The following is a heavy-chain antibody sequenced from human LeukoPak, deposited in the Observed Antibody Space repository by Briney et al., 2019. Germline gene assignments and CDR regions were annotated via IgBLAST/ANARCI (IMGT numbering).Heavy chain of an antibody. CDR1: GFTFSSYS. Sequence: PGGSLRLSCAASGFTFSSYSMNWVRQAPGKGLEWVSSISSSSSYINYADSVKGRFTISRDNAKNSLYLQMNSLRAEDTAVYYCASHAASTVTTYYYYYYMDVWGKGTTVTVSS. CDR2: ISSSSSYI. V-gene: IGHV3-21*01. CDR3: ASHAASTVTTYYYYYYMDV. J-gene: IGHJ6*03. D-gene: IGHD4-17*01.